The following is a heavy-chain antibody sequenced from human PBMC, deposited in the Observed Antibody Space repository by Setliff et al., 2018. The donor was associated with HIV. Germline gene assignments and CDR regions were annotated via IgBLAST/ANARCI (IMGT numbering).Heavy chain of an antibody. V-gene: IGHV4-4*07. J-gene: IGHJ5*02. CDR3: ARGRTQWPNYNYFDP. CDR2: IHTSGNT. D-gene: IGHD6-19*01. Sequence: SETLSLTCTVSGDSVNTHYWSWIRQPAGKGLQWIGRIHTSGNTNYNPSLKSRVTISVDTSKSQFSLKLSSLTAADTAVYYCARGRTQWPNYNYFDPWGLGTLVTVSS. CDR1: GDSVNTHY.